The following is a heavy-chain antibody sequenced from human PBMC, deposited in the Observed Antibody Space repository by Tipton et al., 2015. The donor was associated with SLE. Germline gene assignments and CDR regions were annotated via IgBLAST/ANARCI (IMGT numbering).Heavy chain of an antibody. Sequence: TLSLTCTVSGGSISSYYWNWIRQPAGKGLEWLGRIHTSGRTNYNPSLKSRVTMSVDTSKNQFSLKLSSVTAADTAVYYCARSAGYSSSWAHFDYWGQGTLVTVSS. CDR2: IHTSGRT. CDR1: GGSISSYY. CDR3: ARSAGYSSSWAHFDY. D-gene: IGHD6-13*01. V-gene: IGHV4-4*07. J-gene: IGHJ4*02.